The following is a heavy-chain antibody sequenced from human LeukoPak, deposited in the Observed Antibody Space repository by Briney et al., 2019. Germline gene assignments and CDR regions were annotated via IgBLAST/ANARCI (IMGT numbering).Heavy chain of an antibody. J-gene: IGHJ4*02. V-gene: IGHV3-53*01. CDR2: IYSGGST. CDR1: GFTVSSNY. Sequence: GGSLRLSCAASGFTVSSNYMSWVRQAPGKGLEWVSVIYSGGSTYYADSVKGRFTISRDNSKNTLYLQMNSLRAEDTAVYYCARGTSSGWYSYDYWGQGTLVTVSS. CDR3: ARGTSSGWYSYDY. D-gene: IGHD6-19*01.